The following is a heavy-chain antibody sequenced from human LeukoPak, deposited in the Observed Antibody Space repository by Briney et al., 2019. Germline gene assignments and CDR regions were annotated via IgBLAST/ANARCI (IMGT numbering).Heavy chain of an antibody. CDR2: ISSSGST. Sequence: SQTLSLTCTVSGDSISSGDYYWSWIRQPAGKGLEWIGRISSSGSTNYNPSLKSRVTISVDTSKNQFSLKLSSVTAADTAMYYCASERGYHANWGQGTLVTVSS. CDR3: ASERGYHAN. D-gene: IGHD5-12*01. CDR1: GDSISSGDYY. V-gene: IGHV4-61*02. J-gene: IGHJ4*02.